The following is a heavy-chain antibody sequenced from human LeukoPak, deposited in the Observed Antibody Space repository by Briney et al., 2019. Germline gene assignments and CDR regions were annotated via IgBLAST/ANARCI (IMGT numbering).Heavy chain of an antibody. CDR3: ARDRKSGESSEIDF. V-gene: IGHV3-74*01. CDR2: INRDGSTT. Sequence: GGSPRLSCAASGFTFSNYWVHWVRQAPGKGLVWVSRINRDGSTTNYADSVKGRFTVSRDNAKNTLNLQMNSLRAEDTAVYYCARDRKSGESSEIDFWGQGTLVTVSS. J-gene: IGHJ4*02. D-gene: IGHD3-10*01. CDR1: GFTFSNYW.